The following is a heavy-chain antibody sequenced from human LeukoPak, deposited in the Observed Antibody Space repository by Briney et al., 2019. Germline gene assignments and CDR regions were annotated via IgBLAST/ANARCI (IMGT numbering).Heavy chain of an antibody. Sequence: ASVKVSCKASGYTFTSYYLHWVRQAPGQGLEWMGWINPNSGGTNCAQKFQGRVTMTRDTSISTAYMELSRLRSDDTAEYYCARALYYDSSGYYSSSYYYFQHWGQGTLVIVSS. CDR2: INPNSGGT. V-gene: IGHV1-2*02. J-gene: IGHJ1*01. D-gene: IGHD3-22*01. CDR1: GYTFTSYY. CDR3: ARALYYDSSGYYSSSYYYFQH.